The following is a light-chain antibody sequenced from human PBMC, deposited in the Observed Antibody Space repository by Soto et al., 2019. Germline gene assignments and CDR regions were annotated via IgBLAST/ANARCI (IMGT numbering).Light chain of an antibody. J-gene: IGKJ1*01. V-gene: IGKV3-11*01. CDR1: QSVSSC. CDR3: QQHAVLPMT. Sequence: IVLTQSPATLSLSPGERATLSCRASQSVSSCLAWYQQRPRQAPRLLIYGASNRATGIPARFSGRGSGTDFTLTISSLEAEDFAVYYCQQHAVLPMTFGQGTSLDIK. CDR2: GAS.